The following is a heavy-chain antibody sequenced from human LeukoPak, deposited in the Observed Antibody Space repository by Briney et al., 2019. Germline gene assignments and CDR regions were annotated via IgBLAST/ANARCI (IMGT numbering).Heavy chain of an antibody. Sequence: GGSLRLSCAASGFTFSSYGMHWVRQAPGKGLEWVAFIRYDGSNKYYADSVKGRFTISRDNSKNTLYLQTNSLRAEDTAVYYCAKDRARVAADYWGQGTLVTVSS. CDR3: AKDRARVAADY. CDR1: GFTFSSYG. D-gene: IGHD6-13*01. J-gene: IGHJ4*02. CDR2: IRYDGSNK. V-gene: IGHV3-30*02.